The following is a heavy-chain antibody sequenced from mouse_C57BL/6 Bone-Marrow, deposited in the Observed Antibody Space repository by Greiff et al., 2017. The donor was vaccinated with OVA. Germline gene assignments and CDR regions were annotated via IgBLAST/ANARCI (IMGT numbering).Heavy chain of an antibody. V-gene: IGHV1-81*01. CDR3: ARSFPRGYAMDY. J-gene: IGHJ4*01. CDR1: GYTFTSYG. Sequence: QVQLQQSGAELARPGASVKLSCTASGYTFTSYGISWVKQRTGQGLEWIGEIYPRSGNTYYNEKFKGKATLTADKSSSTAYMELRSLTSEDSAVYFCARSFPRGYAMDYWGQGTSVTVSS. CDR2: IYPRSGNT. D-gene: IGHD3-1*01.